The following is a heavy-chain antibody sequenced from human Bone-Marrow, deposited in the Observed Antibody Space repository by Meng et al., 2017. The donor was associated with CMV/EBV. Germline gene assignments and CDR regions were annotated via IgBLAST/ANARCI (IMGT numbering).Heavy chain of an antibody. CDR1: GFTFSSYA. V-gene: IGHV3-23*01. D-gene: IGHD3-3*01. CDR3: AKPTYYDFWSARGGDY. CDR2: ISGSGGST. J-gene: IGHJ4*02. Sequence: GESLKISCAASGFTFSSYAMSWVRQAPGKGLEWVSAISGSGGSTSYADSVKGRFTISRDNSKNTLYLQMNSLRAEDTAVYYCAKPTYYDFWSARGGDYWGQGTLVTVSS.